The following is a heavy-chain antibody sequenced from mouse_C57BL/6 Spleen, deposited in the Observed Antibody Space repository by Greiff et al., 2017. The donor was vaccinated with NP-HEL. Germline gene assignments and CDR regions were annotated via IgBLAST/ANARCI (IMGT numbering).Heavy chain of an antibody. V-gene: IGHV1-54*01. CDR3: ARGAIYYDYDGYYFDY. CDR1: GYAFTNYL. J-gene: IGHJ2*01. Sequence: VPLQQSGAELVRPGTSVKVSCKASGYAFTNYLIEWVKQRPGQGLEWIGVINPGSGGTNYNEKVKGKATLTADKSSSTAYMQLSSLTSEDSAVYFCARGAIYYDYDGYYFDYWGQGTTLTVSS. CDR2: INPGSGGT. D-gene: IGHD2-4*01.